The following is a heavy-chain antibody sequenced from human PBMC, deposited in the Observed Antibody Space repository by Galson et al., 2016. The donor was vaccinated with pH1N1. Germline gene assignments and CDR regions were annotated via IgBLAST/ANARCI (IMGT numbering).Heavy chain of an antibody. CDR3: AHSLYGDYVGWFGP. V-gene: IGHV2-5*01. CDR1: GFSLSTSGVG. D-gene: IGHD4-17*01. Sequence: PALVKPTQTLTLTCTFSGFSLSTSGVGVGWIRQPPGKALEWLALIYWNDDKRYSPSPKSRLTITKDTSKNQVVLTMTNMDPVDTATYYCAHSLYGDYVGWFGPWGQGTLVIVSS. CDR2: IYWNDDK. J-gene: IGHJ5*02.